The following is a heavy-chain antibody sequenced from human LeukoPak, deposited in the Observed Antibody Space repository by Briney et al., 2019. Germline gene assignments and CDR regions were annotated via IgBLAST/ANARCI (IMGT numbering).Heavy chain of an antibody. J-gene: IGHJ6*03. CDR3: ARDFSGYCSGGSCYHYYYMDV. Sequence: ASVKVSCKASGYTFTGYYMHWVRQAPGQGLEWMGWINPNSGGTNYAQKFQGRVTMTRDTSISTAYMELSRLRSDDTAVYYCARDFSGYCSGGSCYHYYYMDVWGKETTVTVSS. V-gene: IGHV1-2*02. CDR1: GYTFTGYY. CDR2: INPNSGGT. D-gene: IGHD2-15*01.